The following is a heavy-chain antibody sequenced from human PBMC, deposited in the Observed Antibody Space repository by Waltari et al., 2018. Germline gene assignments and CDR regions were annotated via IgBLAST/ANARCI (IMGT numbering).Heavy chain of an antibody. J-gene: IGHJ4*02. CDR1: GGSISRRIYY. CDR2: AYHNGTT. V-gene: IGHV4-39*01. CDR3: AGHGGQGSGSQSDY. D-gene: IGHD3-10*01. Sequence: QLQLQESGPGLVKPSETLSLTCTVAGGSISRRIYYWGWIRQPPGKGLEWIGSAYHNGTTYYNPSLKSRVAILVDMSKNRFSLELRSVTAAHTAVYHCAGHGGQGSGSQSDYLVQGSLVTVSS.